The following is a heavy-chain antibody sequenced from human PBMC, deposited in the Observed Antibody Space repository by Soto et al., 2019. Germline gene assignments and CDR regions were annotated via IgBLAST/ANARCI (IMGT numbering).Heavy chain of an antibody. Sequence: GGSLRLSCAASGFTFSSYAISWGRQAPGKGLEWVSAISGSGGSTYYADSVKGRFTISRDNSKNTLYLQMNSLRAEDTAVYYCAKKVDIGDYEWSVDYWGQGTLVTVSS. CDR2: ISGSGGST. J-gene: IGHJ4*02. V-gene: IGHV3-23*01. CDR3: AKKVDIGDYEWSVDY. D-gene: IGHD4-17*01. CDR1: GFTFSSYA.